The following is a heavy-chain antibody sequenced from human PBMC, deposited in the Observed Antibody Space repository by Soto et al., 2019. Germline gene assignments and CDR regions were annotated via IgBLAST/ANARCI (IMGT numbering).Heavy chain of an antibody. D-gene: IGHD2-8*02. V-gene: IGHV1-69*02. J-gene: IGHJ6*02. CDR1: GGTFSRYT. CDR2: IIPIVDIP. Sequence: QVQLVQSGAVVKKPGSSVKVSCKASGGTFSRYTFTWVRQAPGQGLEWMGRIIPIVDIPNYAQKFQGRVTITADKSTSPAYMELSRLTSDDTAVYYCASHFTGVLVLGTSPPGGDNFGWDVWGQGTTVSVS. CDR3: ASHFTGVLVLGTSPPGGDNFGWDV.